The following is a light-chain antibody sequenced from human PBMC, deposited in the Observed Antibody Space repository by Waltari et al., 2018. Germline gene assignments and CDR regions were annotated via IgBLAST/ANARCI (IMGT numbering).Light chain of an antibody. CDR3: QQKGSSPRT. CDR2: DAS. V-gene: IGKV3-20*01. Sequence: EIVLTQSPGTLSLSPGERATLSCRASQSVSSNYLAWYQHKPGQAPILVIYDASTRATGIQDRFRGRGSGTDFTLTISRLEPEDFAVYYCQQKGSSPRTFGQGTKVEIK. CDR1: QSVSSNY. J-gene: IGKJ1*01.